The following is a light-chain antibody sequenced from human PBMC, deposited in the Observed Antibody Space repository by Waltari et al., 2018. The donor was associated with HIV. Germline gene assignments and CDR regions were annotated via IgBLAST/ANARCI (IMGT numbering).Light chain of an antibody. Sequence: SSDLTQPPSVSVSSGQTATVTCSGVNLGHQSRSWYQQRSGRSPVLVLYQDTKRPPGIPGLFCGSTSEHTAPLTVYETQLLDEAHYSCQAWDSVTIVFGGVTNLTGL. CDR1: NLGHQS. V-gene: IGLV3-1*01. CDR2: QDT. J-gene: IGLJ3*02. CDR3: QAWDSVTIV.